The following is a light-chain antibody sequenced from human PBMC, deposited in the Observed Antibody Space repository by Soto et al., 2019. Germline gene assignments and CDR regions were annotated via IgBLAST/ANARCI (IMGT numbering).Light chain of an antibody. Sequence: IQMTQSPSSVSASVGDTVTLSCQTSHGVSGWLAWYQQKPGKAPTLLIYTVSNLQCGVPSRFSGSGSGTDFSLTITNLHPEYFATYFCQQGKTFPFTFGPGTKVEVK. CDR2: TVS. CDR3: QQGKTFPFT. CDR1: HGVSGW. V-gene: IGKV1-12*01. J-gene: IGKJ3*01.